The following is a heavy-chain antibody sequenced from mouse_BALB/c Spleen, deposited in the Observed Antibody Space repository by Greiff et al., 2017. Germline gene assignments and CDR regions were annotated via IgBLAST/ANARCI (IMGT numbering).Heavy chain of an antibody. Sequence: QVHVKQSGAELVRPGTSVKVSCKASGYAFTNYLIEWVKQRPGQGLEWIGVINPGSGGTNYHEKFKGKATLTADKSSSTAYMQLSSLTSDDSAVYFCAVITTIVEGFYFDYWGQGTTLTVSS. CDR3: AVITTIVEGFYFDY. CDR2: INPGSGGT. D-gene: IGHD1-1*01. V-gene: IGHV1-54*01. J-gene: IGHJ2*01. CDR1: GYAFTNYL.